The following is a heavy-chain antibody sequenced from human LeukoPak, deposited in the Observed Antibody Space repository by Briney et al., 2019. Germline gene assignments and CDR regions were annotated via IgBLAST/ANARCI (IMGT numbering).Heavy chain of an antibody. CDR1: GGSISSSDYC. CDR2: IYYSGST. D-gene: IGHD5-18*01. CDR3: ARLRGYTYGPLDY. V-gene: IGHV4-39*01. Sequence: SETLSLTCSVSGGSISSSDYCWGWIRQPPGKGLEWIGSIYYSGSTYYNPSLKSRVTISVDTSKNQFSLKLNSVTAADTAVYYCARLRGYTYGPLDYWGQGTLVTVSS. J-gene: IGHJ4*02.